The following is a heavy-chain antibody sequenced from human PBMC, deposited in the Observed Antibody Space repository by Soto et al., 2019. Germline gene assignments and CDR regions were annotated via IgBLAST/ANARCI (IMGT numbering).Heavy chain of an antibody. CDR1: GGSVSIGDYL. V-gene: IGHV4-30-4*01. CDR3: ARARGGDSGDYASLFDR. D-gene: IGHD4-17*01. Sequence: PSETLSLTCTVFGGSVSIGDYLWSWIRQRPGKGLEWIGYIHDSGNTYYNPSLKSRVTISLDTSKNQFSLKVTSMTAADTAVYFCARARGGDSGDYASLFDRWGQGKLVTVS. J-gene: IGHJ5*02. CDR2: IHDSGNT.